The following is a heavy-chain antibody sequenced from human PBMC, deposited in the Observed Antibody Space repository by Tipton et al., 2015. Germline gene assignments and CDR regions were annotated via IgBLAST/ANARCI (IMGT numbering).Heavy chain of an antibody. Sequence: GFLRLSCAASGFTVSSNYMSWVRQAPGKGLEWVSVIYSGGSTYYADSVKGRFTISRDNSKNTLYLQMNSLRAEDTAVYYCARGSNIVATPYYYGMDVWGQGTTVTVSS. CDR1: GFTVSSNY. V-gene: IGHV3-53*01. CDR3: ARGSNIVATPYYYGMDV. J-gene: IGHJ6*02. CDR2: IYSGGST. D-gene: IGHD5-12*01.